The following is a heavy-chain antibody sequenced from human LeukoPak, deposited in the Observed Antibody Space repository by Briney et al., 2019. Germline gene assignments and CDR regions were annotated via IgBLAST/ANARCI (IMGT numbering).Heavy chain of an antibody. Sequence: GGTLRLSWAASGFTFSSYGIHWVRQAPGKGLEWVAVISFGGTNKYYADAVKGRFTISRDNSKNTLSLQMNSLRAEDTAVYYCARDLNLGTTDSYWGQGTLVTVSS. J-gene: IGHJ4*02. CDR3: ARDLNLGTTDSY. CDR2: ISFGGTNK. V-gene: IGHV3-30*03. D-gene: IGHD4-11*01. CDR1: GFTFSSYG.